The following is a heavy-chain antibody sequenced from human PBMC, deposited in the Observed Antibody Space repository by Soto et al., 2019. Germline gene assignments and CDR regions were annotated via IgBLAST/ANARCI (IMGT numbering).Heavy chain of an antibody. J-gene: IGHJ4*02. CDR3: ASAPDSSGSYYDY. V-gene: IGHV4-30-4*01. Sequence: SETLSLTCTVSGGSISSGDYYWSWIRQPPGKGLEWIGYIYYSGSTYYNPSLKSRVTISVDTSKNQFSLKLISVTAADTAVYYCASAPDSSGSYYDYWGQGTLVTVSS. CDR2: IYYSGST. D-gene: IGHD3-10*01. CDR1: GGSISSGDYY.